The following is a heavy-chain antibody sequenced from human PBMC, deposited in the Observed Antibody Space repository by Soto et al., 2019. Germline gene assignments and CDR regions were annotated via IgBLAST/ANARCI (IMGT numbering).Heavy chain of an antibody. J-gene: IGHJ5*02. Sequence: SETLSLTCTVSGGSISSSSYYWGWIRQPPGKGLEWIGSIYYSGSTYYNPSLKSRVTISVDTSKNQFSLKLSSVTAADTAVYYCARHESYSSGWYQGNWFDPWGQGTLVTVSS. V-gene: IGHV4-39*01. CDR1: GGSISSSSYY. CDR2: IYYSGST. CDR3: ARHESYSSGWYQGNWFDP. D-gene: IGHD6-19*01.